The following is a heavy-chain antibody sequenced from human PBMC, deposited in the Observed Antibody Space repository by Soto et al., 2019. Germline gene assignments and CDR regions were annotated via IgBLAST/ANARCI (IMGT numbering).Heavy chain of an antibody. Sequence: QLQLQESGPGLVKPSETLSLTCTVSGGSISSSSYYWGWIRQPPGKGLEWIGSIYYSGSTYYNPSLKSRVTISVDTSKNQFSLKLGSVTAADTAVYYCARSILELGAGYYYGMDVWGQGTTVTVSS. CDR3: ARSILELGAGYYYGMDV. CDR2: IYYSGST. V-gene: IGHV4-39*01. D-gene: IGHD1-7*01. CDR1: GGSISSSSYY. J-gene: IGHJ6*02.